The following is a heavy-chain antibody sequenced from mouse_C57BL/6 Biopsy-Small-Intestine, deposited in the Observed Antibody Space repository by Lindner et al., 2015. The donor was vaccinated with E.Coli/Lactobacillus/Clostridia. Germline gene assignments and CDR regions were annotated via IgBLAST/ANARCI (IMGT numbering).Heavy chain of an antibody. V-gene: IGHV1-42*01. CDR2: INPSTGGA. CDR1: GYSFTGNY. J-gene: IGHJ2*01. CDR3: VRREVYYFDY. Sequence: VQLQESGPELVKSGASVKISCKASGYSFTGNYMNWVKQSPEKSLEWIGEINPSTGGATYNQKFGAKVTLTVDRSSSTTYMQFKSLTSDDSAVYYCVRREVYYFDYWGQGTTLTVSS.